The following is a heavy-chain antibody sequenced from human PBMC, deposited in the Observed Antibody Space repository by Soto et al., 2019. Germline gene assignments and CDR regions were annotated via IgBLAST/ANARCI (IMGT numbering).Heavy chain of an antibody. CDR2: IIPIFGTT. V-gene: IGHV1-69*06. CDR3: ARGTRSGSYYYYGLDV. Sequence: SVKVSCKASGGTFSSYAISWVRQAPGQGLEWMGGIIPIFGTTNYARRFQGRVTITADKSTSTAYMELRSLRSEDTAMYYCARGTRSGSYYYYGLDVWGQGTTVTVSS. J-gene: IGHJ6*02. D-gene: IGHD1-26*01. CDR1: GGTFSSYA.